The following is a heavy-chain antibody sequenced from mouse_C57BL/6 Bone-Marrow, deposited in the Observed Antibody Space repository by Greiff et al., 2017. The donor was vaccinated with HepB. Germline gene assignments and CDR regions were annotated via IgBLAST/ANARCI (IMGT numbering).Heavy chain of an antibody. CDR2: IHPNSGST. J-gene: IGHJ2*01. D-gene: IGHD1-1*01. CDR1: GYTFTSYW. V-gene: IGHV1-64*01. CDR3: ARREASITTGVADY. Sequence: QVQLQQPGAELVKPGASVKLSCKASGYTFTSYWMHWVKQRPGQGLEWIGMIHPNSGSTNYNEKFKSKATMTVDKSSSTAYMQLSSLTSEDSAVYYCARREASITTGVADYWGQGTTLTVSS.